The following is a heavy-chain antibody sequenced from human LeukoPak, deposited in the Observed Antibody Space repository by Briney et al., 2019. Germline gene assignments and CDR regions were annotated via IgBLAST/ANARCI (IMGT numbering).Heavy chain of an antibody. Sequence: PSETLSLTCSVTGGSMSGYYWTWIRQPPGGGLEWIGHIHGSGSPMYNPSLQSRVTMSIDASKNQFSLSLSPATATDTAFYCARRRGDYGEGEFNYWGQGTLVTVSS. J-gene: IGHJ4*02. CDR3: ARRRGDYGEGEFNY. D-gene: IGHD4-17*01. CDR1: GGSMSGYY. V-gene: IGHV4-4*09. CDR2: IHGSGSP.